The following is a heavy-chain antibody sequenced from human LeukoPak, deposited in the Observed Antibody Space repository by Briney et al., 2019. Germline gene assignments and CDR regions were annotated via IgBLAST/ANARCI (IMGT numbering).Heavy chain of an antibody. J-gene: IGHJ3*02. D-gene: IGHD6-13*01. Sequence: PGGSLRLSRAASGFTFSSYAMSWVRQAPGKGLEWVSAISGSGGSTYYADSVKGRFTISRDNSKNTLYLQMNSLRAEDTAVYYCAKDLPNLGTTIAAVGTGADAFDIWGQGTMVTVSS. CDR1: GFTFSSYA. CDR2: ISGSGGST. V-gene: IGHV3-23*01. CDR3: AKDLPNLGTTIAAVGTGADAFDI.